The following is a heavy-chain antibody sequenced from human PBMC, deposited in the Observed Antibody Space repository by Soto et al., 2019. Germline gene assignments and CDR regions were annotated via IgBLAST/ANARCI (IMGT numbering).Heavy chain of an antibody. CDR3: ARDELDYYDSSGYYGPYYYYGMDV. D-gene: IGHD3-22*01. CDR1: GGTFSSYA. CDR2: IIPIFGTA. Sequence: SVKVSCKASGGTFSSYAISWVRQAPGQGLEWMGGIIPIFGTANYAQKFQGRVTITADKSTSTAYMELSSLRSEDTAVYYCARDELDYYDSSGYYGPYYYYGMDVWGQGTTVTVSS. J-gene: IGHJ6*02. V-gene: IGHV1-69*06.